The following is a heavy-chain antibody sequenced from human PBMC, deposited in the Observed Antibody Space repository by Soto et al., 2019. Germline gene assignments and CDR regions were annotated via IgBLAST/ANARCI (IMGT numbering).Heavy chain of an antibody. D-gene: IGHD3-22*01. CDR3: ARISAYYYDSSGLPPRRADY. CDR1: GYTFTGYY. J-gene: IGHJ4*02. V-gene: IGHV1-2*02. CDR2: INPNSGGT. Sequence: ASVKVSCKASGYTFTGYYMHWVRQAPGQGLEWMGWINPNSGGTNYAQKFQGRVTMTRDTSISTAYMELSRLRSDDTAVYYCARISAYYYDSSGLPPRRADYWGQGTLVTVSS.